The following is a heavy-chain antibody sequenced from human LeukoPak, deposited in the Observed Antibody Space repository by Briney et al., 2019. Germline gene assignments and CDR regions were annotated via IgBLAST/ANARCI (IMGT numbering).Heavy chain of an antibody. CDR3: ARARAMDV. Sequence: GASVKVSCKASGYTFTGYYIHWVRQAPGQGLEWMGWVNPNSGGTKCAQKFQDRVTMTRDTSISTVYMELSSLRSDDTAVYYCARARAMDVWGQGTTVTVSS. J-gene: IGHJ6*02. V-gene: IGHV1-2*02. CDR1: GYTFTGYY. CDR2: VNPNSGGT. D-gene: IGHD3-10*01.